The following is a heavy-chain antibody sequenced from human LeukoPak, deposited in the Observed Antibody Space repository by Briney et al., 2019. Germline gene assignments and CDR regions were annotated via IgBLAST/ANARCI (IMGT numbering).Heavy chain of an antibody. V-gene: IGHV4-4*07. CDR2: IYTSGST. CDR3: ARGGGYCSGGSCFFDP. Sequence: SETLSLTCTVSGGSISGYYWSWIRQPAGKGLEWIGRIYTSGSTNYNPSLKSRVTMSVDTSKNQFSLKLSSVTAADTAVYYCARGGGYCSGGSCFFDPWGQGTLVTVSS. CDR1: GGSISGYY. D-gene: IGHD2-15*01. J-gene: IGHJ5*02.